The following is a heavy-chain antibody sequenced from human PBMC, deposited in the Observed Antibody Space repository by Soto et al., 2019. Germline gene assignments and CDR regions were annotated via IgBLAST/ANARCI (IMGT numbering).Heavy chain of an antibody. J-gene: IGHJ4*02. D-gene: IGHD3-10*01. Sequence: QITLKESGPTLVKPTQTLTLTCTFSAFSLSTSGVGVGWIRQPPGKALEWLTFIYWDDDKRYSPSLKSRLTITKEPSKTLVVLTSTNMDPVDTGPYSWARLGAAGIIYYLASRGQETLGTVSS. V-gene: IGHV2-5*02. CDR1: AFSLSTSGVG. CDR3: ARLGAAGIIYYLAS. CDR2: IYWDDDK.